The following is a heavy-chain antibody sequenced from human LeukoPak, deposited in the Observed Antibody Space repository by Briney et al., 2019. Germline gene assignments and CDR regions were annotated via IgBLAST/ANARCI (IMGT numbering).Heavy chain of an antibody. CDR1: GFAYSGSS. V-gene: IGHV3-74*01. CDR3: SRGHYGPDY. CDR2: IQRDGSSP. Sequence: GGSLRLSCTASGFAYSGSSMHWVRQAPGKGLEWVSGIQRDGSSPTYADSVKGRFTISRDNAKGSVYLQVNILRAEDTAVYYCSRGHYGPDYWGQGTLSPSPQ. D-gene: IGHD3-16*01. J-gene: IGHJ4*02.